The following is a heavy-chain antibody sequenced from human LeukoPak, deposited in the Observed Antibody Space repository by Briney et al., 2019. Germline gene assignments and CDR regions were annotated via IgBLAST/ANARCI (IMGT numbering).Heavy chain of an antibody. J-gene: IGHJ6*02. CDR2: ISYDGSDK. CDR1: GFTFSSYG. D-gene: IGHD3-22*01. V-gene: IGHV3-30*18. Sequence: GGSLRLSCAASGFTFSSYGMHWVRQAPGKGLEWVAVISYDGSDKYSADSVKGRFTISRDNSKNTLYLQMNSLRAEDTAVYYCAKASPPHDHSSGYYYEARNYYYYYGMDVWGQGTTVTVSS. CDR3: AKASPPHDHSSGYYYEARNYYYYYGMDV.